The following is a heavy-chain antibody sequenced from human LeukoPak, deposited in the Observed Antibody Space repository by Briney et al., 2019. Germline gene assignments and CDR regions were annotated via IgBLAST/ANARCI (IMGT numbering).Heavy chain of an antibody. D-gene: IGHD6-13*01. J-gene: IGHJ4*02. Sequence: GGSLRLSCAASGFTFSTYAMHWVRQAPRKGLEYVSVISSNGGSTYYANSVKGRFTISRDNSKNTLYLQMGSLRAEDMAVYYCARDGLGSSSWSYFDYWGQGTLVTVSS. CDR3: ARDGLGSSSWSYFDY. CDR1: GFTFSTYA. V-gene: IGHV3-64*01. CDR2: ISSNGGST.